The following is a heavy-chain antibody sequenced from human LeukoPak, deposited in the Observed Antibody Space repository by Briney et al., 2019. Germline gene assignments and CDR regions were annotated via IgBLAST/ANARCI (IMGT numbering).Heavy chain of an antibody. V-gene: IGHV3-7*01. J-gene: IGHJ4*02. CDR1: RFTFSSYW. Sequence: GGSLRLSCAASRFTFSSYWMSWVRQAPGKGLEWVANIKQDGSEKYYVDSVKGRFTISRDNAKNSLYLQMNSLRAEDTAVYYCARGPTYGDYASFSDYWGQGTLVTVSS. CDR2: IKQDGSEK. CDR3: ARGPTYGDYASFSDY. D-gene: IGHD4-17*01.